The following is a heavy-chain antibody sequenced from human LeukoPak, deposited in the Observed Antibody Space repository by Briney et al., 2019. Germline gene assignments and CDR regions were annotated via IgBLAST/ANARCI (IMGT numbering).Heavy chain of an antibody. CDR3: ARVGGVSSSSVSYYYYGMDV. Sequence: PSETLSLTCTVSGGSISSSSYYWGWIRQPPGKGLEWIGSIYYSGSTYYNPSLKSRVTISVDTSKNQFSLKLSSVTAADTAVYYCARVGGVSSSSVSYYYYGMDVWGQGTTVTVSS. V-gene: IGHV4-39*07. CDR1: GGSISSSSYY. J-gene: IGHJ6*02. D-gene: IGHD6-6*01. CDR2: IYYSGST.